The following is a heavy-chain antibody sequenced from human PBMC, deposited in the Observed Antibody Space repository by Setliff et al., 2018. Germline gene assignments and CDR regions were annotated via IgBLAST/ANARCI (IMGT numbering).Heavy chain of an antibody. CDR1: GFTFSSYA. D-gene: IGHD6-19*01. J-gene: IGHJ4*02. CDR2: ISGSGGST. Sequence: GGSLRLSCAASGFTFSSYAMSWVRQAPGKGLEWVSGISGSGGSTNYADSVKGRFTISRDNSKNTLYLQMNSLRAEDTAVYYCAKDRNGYSSGWLLDYWGQGTLVTVSS. V-gene: IGHV3-23*01. CDR3: AKDRNGYSSGWLLDY.